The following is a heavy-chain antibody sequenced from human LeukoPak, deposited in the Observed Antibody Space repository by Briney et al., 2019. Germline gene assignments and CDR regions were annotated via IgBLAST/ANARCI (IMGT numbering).Heavy chain of an antibody. V-gene: IGHV3-30*03. CDR3: ARDLRKGRYFDY. D-gene: IGHD3-10*01. CDR1: GFTFSTYG. Sequence: PGGSLRLSCAASGFTFSTYGMHWVRQAPGKGLEWVALISPDGSNKDYADSVKGRFTISRDNSKNTLYVQMDSLRAEDTAVYYCARDLRKGRYFDYWGQGTLVTVSS. CDR2: ISPDGSNK. J-gene: IGHJ4*02.